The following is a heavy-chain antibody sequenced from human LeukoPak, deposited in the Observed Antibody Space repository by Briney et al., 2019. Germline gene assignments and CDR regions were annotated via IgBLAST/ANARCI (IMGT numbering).Heavy chain of an antibody. V-gene: IGHV4-39*01. CDR3: ARNDRGRPADY. D-gene: IGHD1-26*01. Sequence: SETLSLTCTVSGGSISNSPYYWGWIRQPPGKGLEWIGSMHYSGTTYHNPSLRSRVTISVDTSKNQFSLRLISVTAADTAVYYCARNDRGRPADYWDQGTLVTVSS. J-gene: IGHJ4*02. CDR2: MHYSGTT. CDR1: GGSISNSPYY.